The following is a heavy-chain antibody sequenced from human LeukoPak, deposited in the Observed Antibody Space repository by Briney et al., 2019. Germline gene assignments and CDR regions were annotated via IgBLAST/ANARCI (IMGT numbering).Heavy chain of an antibody. CDR2: IYYSGST. J-gene: IGHJ4*02. V-gene: IGHV4-59*08. CDR3: GRRLGATTTGFDY. Sequence: SETLSLTCTVSGGSISSYYWSWIRQPPGKGLEWIGHIYYSGSTNYNPSLKSRVTISVDTSKTQFSLKLSSVTAADTAVYYCGRRLGATTTGFDYWGQGTLVTVSS. D-gene: IGHD1-26*01. CDR1: GGSISSYY.